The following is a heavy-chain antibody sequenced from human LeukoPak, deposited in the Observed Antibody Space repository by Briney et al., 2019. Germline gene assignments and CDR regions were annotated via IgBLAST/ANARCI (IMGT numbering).Heavy chain of an antibody. CDR1: GGSISSYY. V-gene: IGHV4-59*08. CDR2: IYYSGST. J-gene: IGHJ5*02. CDR3: ARLLEYYPNWFDP. D-gene: IGHD3-10*01. Sequence: PSETLSLTCTVSGGSISSYYWSWIRQPPGKGLEWIGYIYYSGSTNYNPSLKSRVTISVDTSKNQFSLKLSSVTAADTAVYYCARLLEYYPNWFDPWGQGTLVTVSS.